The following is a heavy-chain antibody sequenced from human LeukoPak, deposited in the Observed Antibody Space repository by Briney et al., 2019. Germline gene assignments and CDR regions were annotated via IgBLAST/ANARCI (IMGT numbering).Heavy chain of an antibody. CDR2: ISTDGSYK. Sequence: GGSLRLSCAVSGLTFSSFPFHWVRQAPGKGLEWVAAISTDGSYKYHGDSVKGRFTISRDNPMNTLYLQMNGLRPDDTAVYYCARSLIPGRWYFDLWGRGTLVNVSS. CDR1: GLTFSSFP. CDR3: ARSLIPGRWYFDL. D-gene: IGHD3-16*01. V-gene: IGHV3-30*04. J-gene: IGHJ2*01.